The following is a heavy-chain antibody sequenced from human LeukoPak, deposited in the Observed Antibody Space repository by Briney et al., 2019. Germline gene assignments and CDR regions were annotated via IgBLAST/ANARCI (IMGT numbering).Heavy chain of an antibody. J-gene: IGHJ3*02. Sequence: ASVKVSCKASGYTSTSYGVTWVRQAPGQGLEWMGWISPYNGNTNYAQKLQGRVTMTTDTSTSTVYMELRTLISDDTAVYYCARVKDRFSGSYYVGSGFDIWGQGTTVTVSS. CDR2: ISPYNGNT. CDR3: ARVKDRFSGSYYVGSGFDI. CDR1: GYTSTSYG. V-gene: IGHV1-18*01. D-gene: IGHD1-26*01.